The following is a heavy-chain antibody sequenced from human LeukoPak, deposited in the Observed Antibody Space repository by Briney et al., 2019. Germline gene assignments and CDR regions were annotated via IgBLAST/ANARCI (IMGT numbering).Heavy chain of an antibody. J-gene: IGHJ4*02. CDR1: GGTFSSYA. CDR3: AIGITGTTSFDY. D-gene: IGHD1-7*01. CDR2: IIPIFGTA. V-gene: IGHV1-69*01. Sequence: SVKVSCQASGGTFSSYAISWVRQAPGQGLEWMGGIIPIFGTANYTQKFQGRVTITADESTSTAYMELSSLRSEDTAVYYCAIGITGTTSFDYWGQGTLVTVSS.